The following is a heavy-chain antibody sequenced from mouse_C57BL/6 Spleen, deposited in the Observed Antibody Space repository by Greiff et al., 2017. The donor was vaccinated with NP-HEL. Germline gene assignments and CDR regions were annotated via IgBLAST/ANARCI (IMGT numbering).Heavy chain of an antibody. CDR1: GYTFTSYW. CDR3: ARAGHYYGDY. CDR2: IYPSDSET. V-gene: IGHV1-61*01. Sequence: QVQLQQPGAELVRPGSSVKLSCKASGYTFTSYWMDWVKQRPGQGLEWIGNIYPSDSETHYNQKFKDKATLTVDKSSSTAYMQLSSLTSEDSAVYYCARAGHYYGDYWGQGTTLTVSS. J-gene: IGHJ2*01.